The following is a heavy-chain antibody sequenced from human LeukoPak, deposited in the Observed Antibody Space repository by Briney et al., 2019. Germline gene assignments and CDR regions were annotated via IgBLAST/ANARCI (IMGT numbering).Heavy chain of an antibody. CDR2: INPNSGGT. V-gene: IGHV1-2*02. CDR3: ARDKSIAAAGISLHAFDI. J-gene: IGHJ3*02. D-gene: IGHD6-13*01. Sequence: ASVKVSCKASGYTFTGYYMHWVRQAPGQGLEWMGWINPNSGGTNYAQKFQGRVTMTRDTSISTAYMELSRLRSDDTAVYYCARDKSIAAAGISLHAFDIWGQGTMVTVSS. CDR1: GYTFTGYY.